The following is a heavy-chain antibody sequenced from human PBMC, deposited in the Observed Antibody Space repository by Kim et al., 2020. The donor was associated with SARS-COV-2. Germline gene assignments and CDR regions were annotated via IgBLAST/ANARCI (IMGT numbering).Heavy chain of an antibody. CDR3: ARAVPPNYDILTGYYLVYYFDY. Sequence: ASVKVSCKASGYTFTSYAMHWVRQAPGQRLEWMGWINAGNGNTKYSQKFQGRVTITRDTSASTAYMELSSLRSEDTAVYYCARAVPPNYDILTGYYLVYYFDYWGQGTLVTVSS. CDR1: GYTFTSYA. D-gene: IGHD3-9*01. J-gene: IGHJ4*02. CDR2: INAGNGNT. V-gene: IGHV1-3*01.